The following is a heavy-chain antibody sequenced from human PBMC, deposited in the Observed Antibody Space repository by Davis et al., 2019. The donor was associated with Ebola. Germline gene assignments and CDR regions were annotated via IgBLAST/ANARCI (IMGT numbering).Heavy chain of an antibody. CDR3: AVGGDGYPPGG. D-gene: IGHD5-24*01. CDR2: ISGDGGTT. Sequence: GESLKISCAASGFTFSSYSMNWVRQAPGKGLEWVSIISGDGGTTVYADSVKGRFTISRDNSKNTLYLQMNSLRAEDTAVYYCAVGGDGYPPGGWGQGTLVTVSS. J-gene: IGHJ4*02. CDR1: GFTFSSYS. V-gene: IGHV3-23*01.